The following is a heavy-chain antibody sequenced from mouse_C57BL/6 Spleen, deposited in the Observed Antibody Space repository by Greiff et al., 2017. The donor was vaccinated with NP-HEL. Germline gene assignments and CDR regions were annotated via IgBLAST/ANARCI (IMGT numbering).Heavy chain of an antibody. Sequence: QVHVKQSGPELVKPGASVKISCKASGYSFTNYYIHWVKQRPGQGLEWIGWIYPGSGNTKYNEKFKGKATLTADTSSSTAYMQLSSLTSEDSAVYYGARHGYYSKGIDYWGQGTTLTVSS. D-gene: IGHD2-5*01. V-gene: IGHV1-66*01. J-gene: IGHJ2*01. CDR1: GYSFTNYY. CDR2: IYPGSGNT. CDR3: ARHGYYSKGIDY.